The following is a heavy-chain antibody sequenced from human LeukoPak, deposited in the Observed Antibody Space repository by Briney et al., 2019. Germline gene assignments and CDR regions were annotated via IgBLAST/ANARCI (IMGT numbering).Heavy chain of an antibody. V-gene: IGHV3-21*01. D-gene: IGHD3-22*01. Sequence: GGSLRLSCAASGFTFSSYSMNWVRQAPGKGLEWISSISSSSSYIYYVDSVKGRFTISRDNAKNSLYLQMNSLRAEDTAVYYCARDLWYYYDSSGYSLSFDYWGQGTLVTVSS. CDR3: ARDLWYYYDSSGYSLSFDY. J-gene: IGHJ4*02. CDR2: ISSSSSYI. CDR1: GFTFSSYS.